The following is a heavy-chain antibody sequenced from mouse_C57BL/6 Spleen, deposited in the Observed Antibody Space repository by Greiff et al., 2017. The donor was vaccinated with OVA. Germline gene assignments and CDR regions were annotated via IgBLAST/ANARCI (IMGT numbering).Heavy chain of an antibody. V-gene: IGHV1-72*01. CDR3: ARPIYYDYDGAWFAY. D-gene: IGHD2-4*01. CDR2: IDPTSGGT. J-gene: IGHJ3*01. Sequence: QVQLQQPGAELVKPGASVKLSCKASGYTFTSYWMHWVKQRPGRGLEWIGRIDPTSGGTKYNEKFKSKATLTVDKPSSTAYMQLSSLTSEDSAVYYCARPIYYDYDGAWFAYWGQGTLVTVSA. CDR1: GYTFTSYW.